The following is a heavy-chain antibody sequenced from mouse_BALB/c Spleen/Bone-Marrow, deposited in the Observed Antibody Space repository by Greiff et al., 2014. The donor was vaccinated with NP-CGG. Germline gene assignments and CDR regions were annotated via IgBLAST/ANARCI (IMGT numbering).Heavy chain of an antibody. CDR3: ARKGADYEDY. J-gene: IGHJ2*01. V-gene: IGHV1S81*02. D-gene: IGHD2-4*01. CDR2: INPSNGRT. Sequence: QVPLKGSWGGLGKPGAFVKLSFKASCYTFPRYWMPWGEQRPWQGLWWIGEINPSNGRTNYNEKFKTKATLTVDKSSNTAYMQLSRLTSEDSAVYYCARKGADYEDYWGQGTTLTVSS. CDR1: CYTFPRYW.